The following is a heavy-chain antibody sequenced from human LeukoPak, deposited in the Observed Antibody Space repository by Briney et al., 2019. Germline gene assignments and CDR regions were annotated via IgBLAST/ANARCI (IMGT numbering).Heavy chain of an antibody. CDR1: GFTFSSYS. CDR3: ARAKSTYSSSYYFDY. Sequence: PGGSLRLSCAASGFTFSSYSMNWVRQAPGKGLEWVSSISSSSSYISYADSVKGRFTISRDNAKNSLYLQMNSLRAEDTAVYYCARAKSTYSSSYYFDYWGQGTLVTVSS. CDR2: ISSSSSYI. V-gene: IGHV3-21*01. J-gene: IGHJ4*02. D-gene: IGHD6-6*01.